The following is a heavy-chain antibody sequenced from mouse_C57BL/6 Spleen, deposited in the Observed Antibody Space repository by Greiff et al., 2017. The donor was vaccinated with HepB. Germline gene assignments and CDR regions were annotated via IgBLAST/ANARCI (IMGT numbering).Heavy chain of an antibody. CDR1: GYAFSSSW. CDR2: IYPGDGDT. CDR3: ARKVSMDC. D-gene: IGHD1-3*01. Sequence: VQLQQSGPELVKPGASVKISCKASGYAFSSSWMNWVKQRPGKGLEWIGRIYPGDGDTNYNGKFKGKATLTADKSSSTAYMQLSSLTSEDSAVYFCARKVSMDCWGQGTSVTVSS. V-gene: IGHV1-82*01. J-gene: IGHJ4*01.